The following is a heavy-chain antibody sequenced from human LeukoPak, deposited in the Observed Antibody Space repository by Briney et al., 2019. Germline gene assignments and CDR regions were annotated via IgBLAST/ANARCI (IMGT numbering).Heavy chain of an antibody. J-gene: IGHJ4*02. CDR1: GFAFSAYW. D-gene: IGHD7-27*01. CDR3: AAWGLHNY. Sequence: GGSLRLSCSASGFAFSAYWMNWVRQAPGKGPEWVGNINLSGSAQHYVDSVKGRCTISRDNAKSSLYLQMNSLRVEDTAVYYCAAWGLHNYWGQGTLVTVSS. V-gene: IGHV3-7*01. CDR2: INLSGSAQ.